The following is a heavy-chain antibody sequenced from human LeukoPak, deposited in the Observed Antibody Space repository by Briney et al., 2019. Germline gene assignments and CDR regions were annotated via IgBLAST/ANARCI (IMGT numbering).Heavy chain of an antibody. CDR3: ARDCYCSSTSCYGYNWFDP. V-gene: IGHV4-30-4*08. CDR2: IYYSGNT. CDR1: GGSISSGDYY. D-gene: IGHD2-2*01. J-gene: IGHJ5*02. Sequence: PSQTLSLTCTVSGGSISSGDYYWSWIRQPPGKGLVWIGYIYYSGNTYYNPSLKSRVTISVDTSKNQFSLKLSSVTAADTAVYYCARDCYCSSTSCYGYNWFDPWGQGTLVTVSS.